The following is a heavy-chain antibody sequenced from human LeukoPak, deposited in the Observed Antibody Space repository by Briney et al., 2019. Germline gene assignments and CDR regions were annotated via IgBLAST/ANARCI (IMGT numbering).Heavy chain of an antibody. V-gene: IGHV3-74*01. CDR2: ISGDGSDT. J-gene: IGHJ4*02. D-gene: IGHD7-27*01. CDR1: GFTFSTYW. CDR3: ARDFDWGSGH. Sequence: GGSLRLSCAASGFTFSTYWMHWVRQAPGKGLVWVSRISGDGSDTRYADSVKGRFIISRDNAKNTLYLQLNGLRAEDTAVYYCARDFDWGSGHWGRGALVTVSS.